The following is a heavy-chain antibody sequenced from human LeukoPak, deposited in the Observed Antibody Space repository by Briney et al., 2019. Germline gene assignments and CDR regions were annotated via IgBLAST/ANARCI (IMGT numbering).Heavy chain of an antibody. J-gene: IGHJ2*01. Sequence: ASVKVSCKASGSTLSGISWVRQAPGQGLEWMGWISSYNANADYAREFQGRVTMTTDTSTTTSYIELRSRRSNVTAEYYCGKVQNQYDSCGRWYFDLWGRGTLVSVCS. V-gene: IGHV1-18*01. CDR2: ISSYNANA. CDR3: GKVQNQYDSCGRWYFDL. D-gene: IGHD3-22*01. CDR1: GSTLSG.